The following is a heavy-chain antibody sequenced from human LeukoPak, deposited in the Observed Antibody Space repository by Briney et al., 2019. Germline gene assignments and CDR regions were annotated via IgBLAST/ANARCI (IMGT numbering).Heavy chain of an antibody. V-gene: IGHV4-4*07. CDR3: ARDLGSVTGTTNWFDP. CDR2: IYTSGRT. CDR1: GGSISSYY. J-gene: IGHJ5*02. D-gene: IGHD1-7*01. Sequence: SETLSLTCTVSGGSISSYYWSWIRKPAGKGLEWIGRIYTSGRTIYNPSLKSRVTMSIDTSKNQFSLKLNSVTAADTAVYYCARDLGSVTGTTNWFDPWGQGTLVTVSS.